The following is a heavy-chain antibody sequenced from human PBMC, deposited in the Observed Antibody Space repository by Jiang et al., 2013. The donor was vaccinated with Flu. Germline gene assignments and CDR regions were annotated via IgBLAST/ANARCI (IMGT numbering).Heavy chain of an antibody. CDR2: IYSSGST. V-gene: IGHV4-4*07. Sequence: KPSETLFLTCTVSGGSISTYTWSWVRQPAGKGLEWIGRIYSSGSTNYNPSLRSRVTMSVDTSENQFSLRLNSVTAADTAVYYCARGVVGATAFAYWGQGTLVTVSS. D-gene: IGHD1-26*01. CDR1: GGSISTYT. CDR3: ARGVVGATAFAY. J-gene: IGHJ4*02.